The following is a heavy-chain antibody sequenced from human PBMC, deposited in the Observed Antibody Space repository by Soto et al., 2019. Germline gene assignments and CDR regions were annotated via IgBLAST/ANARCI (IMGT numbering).Heavy chain of an antibody. CDR2: ISYDGSNK. Sequence: WGSLRLSCAASGFTFSSYAMHWVRQAPGKGLEWVAVISYDGSNKYYADSVKGRFTVSRDNSKNTLYLQMNSLRVEDTAVYHCAKLRYFDWSAYNWFEYWGQGTPVTVSS. CDR3: AKLRYFDWSAYNWFEY. CDR1: GFTFSSYA. V-gene: IGHV3-30-3*02. J-gene: IGHJ5*01. D-gene: IGHD3-9*01.